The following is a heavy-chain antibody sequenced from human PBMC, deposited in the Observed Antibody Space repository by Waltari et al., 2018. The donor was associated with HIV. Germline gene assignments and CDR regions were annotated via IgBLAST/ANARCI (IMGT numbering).Heavy chain of an antibody. D-gene: IGHD2-21*02. J-gene: IGHJ6*02. V-gene: IGHV3-66*01. CDR2: IYSGGST. CDR3: VSIAYCGGDCYPRGMDV. Sequence: EVQLVESGGGLVQPGGSLRLSCEASGFTVGSTSMSWVRQAPGKGLEWVSVIYSGGSTYYADSVKGRFTISRDNSKNTLYLQMNSLRAEDTAVYYCVSIAYCGGDCYPRGMDVWGQGTTVTVSS. CDR1: GFTVGSTS.